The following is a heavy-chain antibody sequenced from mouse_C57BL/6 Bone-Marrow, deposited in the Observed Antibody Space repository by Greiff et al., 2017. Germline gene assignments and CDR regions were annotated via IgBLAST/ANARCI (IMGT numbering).Heavy chain of an antibody. CDR1: GYTFTEYT. J-gene: IGHJ4*01. CDR2: FYPGSGSI. D-gene: IGHD2-3*01. CDR3: ARHEDRGWLLSYAMDY. V-gene: IGHV1-62-2*01. Sequence: QVQLKQSGAELVKPGASVKLSCKASGYTFTEYTIHWVKQRSGQGLEWIGWFYPGSGSIKYNEKFKDKATLTADKSSSTVYMELSRLTSEDSAVYFCARHEDRGWLLSYAMDYWGQGTSVTVSS.